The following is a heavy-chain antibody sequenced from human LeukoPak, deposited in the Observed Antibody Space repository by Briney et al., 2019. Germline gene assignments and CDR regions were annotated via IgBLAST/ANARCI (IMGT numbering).Heavy chain of an antibody. Sequence: PSETLSLTRTVSGGSISSSNYYWAWIRQPPGKGLECIGSIYYSGSTYYNPSLKSRVTISVDTSKNQFFLKVNSVTATDTAVYYCARWPIDWGQGTLVTVSS. V-gene: IGHV4-39*01. J-gene: IGHJ4*02. CDR3: ARWPID. CDR2: IYYSGST. CDR1: GGSISSSNYY.